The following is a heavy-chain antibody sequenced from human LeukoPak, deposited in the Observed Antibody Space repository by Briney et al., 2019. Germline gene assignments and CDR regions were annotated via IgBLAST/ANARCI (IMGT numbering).Heavy chain of an antibody. CDR1: GYIFTHYW. V-gene: IGHV5-51*01. D-gene: IGHD3-10*01. CDR3: ARQSRDGSKTRGYYFDH. CDR2: IYPADSDT. J-gene: IGHJ4*02. Sequence: GESLKISFQVSGYIFTHYWIGWVRQMPGKGLESMGIIYPADSDTTYSPSFQGQVTISADKSISTVYLQWSSLKASDTAMYYCARQSRDGSKTRGYYFDHWGQGTLVTVSS.